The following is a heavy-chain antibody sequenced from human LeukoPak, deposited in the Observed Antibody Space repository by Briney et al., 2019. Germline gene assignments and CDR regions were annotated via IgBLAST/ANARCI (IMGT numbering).Heavy chain of an antibody. CDR3: AKENTRDGYRHFHK. Sequence: GGSLRLSCAASGFRFSDYGMQWVRQAPGKGLEWVACIRYDENTKYYVDSVKGRFTVSRDNSKNKLYLQMDRLRADDTAVYYCAKENTRDGYRHFHKWGQGTLVTVSS. D-gene: IGHD5-24*01. CDR2: IRYDENTK. J-gene: IGHJ4*02. V-gene: IGHV3-30*02. CDR1: GFRFSDYG.